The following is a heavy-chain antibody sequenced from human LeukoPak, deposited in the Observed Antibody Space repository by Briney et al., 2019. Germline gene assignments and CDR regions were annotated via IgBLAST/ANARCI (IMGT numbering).Heavy chain of an antibody. Sequence: SETLSLTCTVSGGSISSYYWSWIRQPPGKGLEWIGYIYYSGSTNYNPSLKSRVTISVDTSKKQFSLKLSSVTAADTAVYYCASLTKGSDYYMDVWGKGTTVTVSS. J-gene: IGHJ6*03. CDR1: GGSISSYY. CDR2: IYYSGST. V-gene: IGHV4-59*01. D-gene: IGHD3-10*01. CDR3: ASLTKGSDYYMDV.